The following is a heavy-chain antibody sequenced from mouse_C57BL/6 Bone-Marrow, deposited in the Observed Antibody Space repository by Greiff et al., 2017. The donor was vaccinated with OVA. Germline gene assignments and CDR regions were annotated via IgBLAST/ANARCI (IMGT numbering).Heavy chain of an antibody. Sequence: EVQLQESGPVLVKPGASVKMSCKASGYTFTDYYMNWVKQSHGKSLEWIGVINPYNGGTSYNQKFKGKATLTVDKSSSTAYMELNSLTSEDSAVYYCARFGNYLAWVGYWGQGTLVTVSA. D-gene: IGHD2-1*01. V-gene: IGHV1-19*01. CDR3: ARFGNYLAWVGY. CDR1: GYTFTDYY. J-gene: IGHJ3*01. CDR2: INPYNGGT.